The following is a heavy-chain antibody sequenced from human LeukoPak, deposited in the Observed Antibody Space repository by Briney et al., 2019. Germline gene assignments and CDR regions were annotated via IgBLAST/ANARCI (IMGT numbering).Heavy chain of an antibody. CDR2: IYTSGST. J-gene: IGHJ4*02. V-gene: IGHV4-61*02. CDR3: ARGHTLIAMVRDTDFFDY. D-gene: IGHD3-10*01. Sequence: SQTLSLTCTVSGGSISSGSYYWSWIRQPAGKGLEWIGRIYTSGSTNYNPSLKSRVTISVDTSKNQFSLKLSSVTAADTAVYYCARGHTLIAMVRDTDFFDYWGQGTLVAVSS. CDR1: GGSISSGSYY.